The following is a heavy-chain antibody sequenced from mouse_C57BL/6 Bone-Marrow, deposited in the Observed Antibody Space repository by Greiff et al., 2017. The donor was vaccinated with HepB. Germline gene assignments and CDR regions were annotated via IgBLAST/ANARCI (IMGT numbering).Heavy chain of an antibody. CDR1: GYTFTSYW. Sequence: QVQLQQPGAELVKPGASVKLSCKASGYTFTSYWMHWVKQRPGQGLEWIGMIHPNSGSTNYNEKFKSKATLTVDKSSSTAYMQLSSLTSEDSAVYYCARGPIYPITTVVALDYWGQGTTLTVSS. CDR2: IHPNSGST. V-gene: IGHV1-64*01. CDR3: ARGPIYPITTVVALDY. J-gene: IGHJ2*01. D-gene: IGHD1-1*01.